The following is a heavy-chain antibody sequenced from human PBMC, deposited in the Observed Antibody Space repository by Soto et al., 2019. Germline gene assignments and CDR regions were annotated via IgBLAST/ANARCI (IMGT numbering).Heavy chain of an antibody. CDR1: EFTFSDHA. CDR2: LSYDGSHN. J-gene: IGHJ4*02. CDR3: ARDKLPTYYDFWSGSLTPDY. Sequence: GGSLRLSCTASEFTFSDHAMHWVRQAPGKGLEWVALLSYDGSHNYYADSLRGRFTISRDNSRNTLFLQMNSLRAEDTAVYYCARDKLPTYYDFWSGSLTPDYWGQGTLVTVSS. V-gene: IGHV3-30-3*01. D-gene: IGHD3-3*01.